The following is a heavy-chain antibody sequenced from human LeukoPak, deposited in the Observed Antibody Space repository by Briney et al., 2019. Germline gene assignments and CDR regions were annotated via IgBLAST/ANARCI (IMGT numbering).Heavy chain of an antibody. CDR3: ARVGGGKGGRYCSSTSCNMAFDY. CDR1: GGSFSGYY. Sequence: SETLSLTCAVYGGSFSGYYWSWIRQPPGKGLEWIGEINHSGSTNYNPSLKSRVTISVDTFKNQFSLKLSSVTAADTAVYYCARVGGGKGGRYCSSTSCNMAFDYWGQGTLVTVSS. CDR2: INHSGST. D-gene: IGHD2-2*02. J-gene: IGHJ4*02. V-gene: IGHV4-34*01.